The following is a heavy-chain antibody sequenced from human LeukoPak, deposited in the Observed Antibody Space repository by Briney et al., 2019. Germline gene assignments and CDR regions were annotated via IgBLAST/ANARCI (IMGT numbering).Heavy chain of an antibody. V-gene: IGHV4-39*01. J-gene: IGHJ4*02. D-gene: IGHD1-26*01. CDR1: GRSISSSSYY. Sequence: SETLSLTCTVSGRSISSSSYYWGWIRQPPGNGLEWIGSIYYSGSTYYNPSLKSRVTISVDTSKNQFSLKLSSVTAADTAVYYCARRVSIVGAKFDYWGQGTLVTVSS. CDR2: IYYSGST. CDR3: ARRVSIVGAKFDY.